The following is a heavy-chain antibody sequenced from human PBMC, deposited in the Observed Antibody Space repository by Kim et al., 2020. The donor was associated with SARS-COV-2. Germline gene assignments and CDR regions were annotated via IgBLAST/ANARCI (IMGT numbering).Heavy chain of an antibody. CDR2: INHNSGGT. D-gene: IGHD3-10*01. V-gene: IGHV1-2*06. Sequence: ASVKVSCKASGYTFTGYYMHWVRQAPGQGLEWMGRINHNSGGTNYAQKFQGRVTMTRDTSISTAYMELSRLRSDDTAVYYCARDRDTMVRGVYPTYYYYGMDVWGQGTTVTVSS. CDR1: GYTFTGYY. CDR3: ARDRDTMVRGVYPTYYYYGMDV. J-gene: IGHJ6*02.